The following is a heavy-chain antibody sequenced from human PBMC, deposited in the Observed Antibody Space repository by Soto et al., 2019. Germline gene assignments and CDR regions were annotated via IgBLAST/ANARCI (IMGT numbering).Heavy chain of an antibody. CDR3: ASATPNGIVVPAAHRFDP. CDR1: GGSISSSSYY. V-gene: IGHV4-39*01. D-gene: IGHD2-2*01. CDR2: IHYSGTT. J-gene: IGHJ5*02. Sequence: SETLSLTCTVSGGSISSSSYYWGWIRQPPGKGLEWLGSIHYSGTTYYNPSLKSRVTISVDTSKNRYSLKLSSVTAADTGVFYCASATPNGIVVPAAHRFDPWGQGTLVTVSS.